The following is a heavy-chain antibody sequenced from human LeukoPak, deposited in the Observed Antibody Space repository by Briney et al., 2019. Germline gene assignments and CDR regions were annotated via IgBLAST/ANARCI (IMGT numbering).Heavy chain of an antibody. J-gene: IGHJ4*02. CDR3: ARDRGAVAGGFDY. D-gene: IGHD3-16*01. V-gene: IGHV3-21*01. Sequence: PRGSPRLSCAASGFTFSSYIMNSVRQAPGKRLEWVSSISSSSSYIYYADSVKGRFTISRDNANNSLYLQMNSLRAEDTAVYYCARDRGAVAGGFDYWGQGTLVTVSS. CDR1: GFTFSSYI. CDR2: ISSSSSYI.